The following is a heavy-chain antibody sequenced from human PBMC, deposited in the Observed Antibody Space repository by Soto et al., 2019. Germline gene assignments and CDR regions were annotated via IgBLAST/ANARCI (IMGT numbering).Heavy chain of an antibody. Sequence: QVHLVQSGLEVKEPGASVKVSCKASGYSFTTYGVSWLRQAPGQGPEWMGWLGISGGDTNHAQKFKDRLIMTRYIATTTAFMELRSLRLDDTAVYFCARDWGSKLVPTILDMWGQGTLVTVSS. D-gene: IGHD3-16*01. CDR2: LGISGGDT. CDR3: ARDWGSKLVPTILDM. J-gene: IGHJ4*02. V-gene: IGHV1-18*01. CDR1: GYSFTTYG.